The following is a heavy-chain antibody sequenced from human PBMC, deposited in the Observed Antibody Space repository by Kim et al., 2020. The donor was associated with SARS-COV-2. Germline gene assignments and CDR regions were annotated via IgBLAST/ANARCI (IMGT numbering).Heavy chain of an antibody. CDR2: ISSSSSYI. V-gene: IGHV3-21*01. D-gene: IGHD3-10*01. CDR1: GFTFSSYS. J-gene: IGHJ6*02. CDR3: AGYGSGSYFSGGYYYYGMDV. Sequence: GGSLRLSCAASGFTFSSYSMNWVRQAPGKGLEWVSSISSSSSYIYYADSVKGRFTISRDNAKNSLYLQMNSLRAEDTAVYYCAGYGSGSYFSGGYYYYGMDVWGQGTTVTVSS.